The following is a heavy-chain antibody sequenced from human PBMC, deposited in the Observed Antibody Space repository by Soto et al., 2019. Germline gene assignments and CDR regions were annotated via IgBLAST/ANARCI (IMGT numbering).Heavy chain of an antibody. D-gene: IGHD5-12*01. CDR1: GGTFSSYT. J-gene: IGHJ6*03. Sequence: SVKVSCKASGGTFSSYTISWVRQAPGQGLEWMGRIIPILGIANYAQKFQGRVTITADKSTSTAYMELSSLRSEDTAVYYCARMDIVATIGYYYYYMDVCGKGTTVTVSS. CDR3: ARMDIVATIGYYYYYMDV. CDR2: IIPILGIA. V-gene: IGHV1-69*02.